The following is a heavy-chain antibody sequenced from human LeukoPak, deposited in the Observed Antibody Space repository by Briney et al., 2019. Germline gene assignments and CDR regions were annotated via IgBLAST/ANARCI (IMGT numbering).Heavy chain of an antibody. CDR2: IYKSGST. CDR3: ARGGYYGSGNDFRFDP. Sequence: SETLSLTCTVSGGSISSGTYYWSWIRQPAGKGLEWIGRIYKSGSTNYNPSLKSRVTISVDTPKNQFSLKLSSVTAADTAVYYCARGGYYGSGNDFRFDPWGQGTLVTVSS. CDR1: GGSISSGTYY. V-gene: IGHV4-61*10. D-gene: IGHD3-10*01. J-gene: IGHJ5*02.